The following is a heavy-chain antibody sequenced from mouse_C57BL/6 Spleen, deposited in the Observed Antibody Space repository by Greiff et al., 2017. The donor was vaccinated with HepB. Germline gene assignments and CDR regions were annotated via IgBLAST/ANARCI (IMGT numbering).Heavy chain of an antibody. CDR2: IDPDSGGT. J-gene: IGHJ4*01. D-gene: IGHD2-5*01. V-gene: IGHV1-72*01. CDR3: ASPYYSNLYAMDY. Sequence: QVQLQQPGAELVKPGASVKLSCKASGYTFTSYWMHWVKQRPGRGLEWIGRIDPDSGGTKYNEKFKSKATLTVDKPSSTASMQLSSLTSEDSAVYYCASPYYSNLYAMDYWGQGTAVTVSS. CDR1: GYTFTSYW.